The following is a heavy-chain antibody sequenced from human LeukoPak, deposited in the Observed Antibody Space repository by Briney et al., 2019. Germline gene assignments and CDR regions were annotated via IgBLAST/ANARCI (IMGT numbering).Heavy chain of an antibody. V-gene: IGHV1-18*01. D-gene: IGHD1-26*01. Sequence: ASVKVSCKASGYTFTSYGISWVRQAPGQALEWMGWITAYNGNTNSAQKLQGRVTMTTDTSTSTAYMELRSLRSDDTAVYYCARDFQVGATRSVDYWGQGTLVTVSS. CDR3: ARDFQVGATRSVDY. CDR1: GYTFTSYG. J-gene: IGHJ4*02. CDR2: ITAYNGNT.